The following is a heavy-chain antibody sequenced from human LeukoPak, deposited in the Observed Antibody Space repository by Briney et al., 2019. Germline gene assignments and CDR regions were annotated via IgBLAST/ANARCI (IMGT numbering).Heavy chain of an antibody. Sequence: PGGSLRLSCAASGFTLSSYAMSWVRQAPGKGLEWVSAISGSGGSTYYADSVRGRFTISRDNSKNTLYLQMNSLRAEDTAVYYCAKDPSYYYDSSGYIDYWGQGTLVTVSS. CDR3: AKDPSYYYDSSGYIDY. J-gene: IGHJ4*02. D-gene: IGHD3-22*01. V-gene: IGHV3-23*01. CDR1: GFTLSSYA. CDR2: ISGSGGST.